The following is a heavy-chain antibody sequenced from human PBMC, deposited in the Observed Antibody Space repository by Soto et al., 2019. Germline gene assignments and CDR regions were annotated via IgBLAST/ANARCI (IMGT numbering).Heavy chain of an antibody. CDR2: IYYSGST. CDR1: GGSISSSSYY. V-gene: IGHV4-39*01. CDR3: ARATAMVFVSDY. Sequence: SETLSLTCTVSGGSISSSSYYWGWIRRPPGKGLEWIGSIYYSGSTYYNPSLKSRVTISVDTSKNQFSLKLSSVTAADTAVYYCARATAMVFVSDYGGQGNLVTVSS. J-gene: IGHJ4*02. D-gene: IGHD5-18*01.